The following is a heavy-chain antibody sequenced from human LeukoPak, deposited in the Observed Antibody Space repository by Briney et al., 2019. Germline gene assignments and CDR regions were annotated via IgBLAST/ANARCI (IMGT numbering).Heavy chain of an antibody. D-gene: IGHD6-13*01. V-gene: IGHV3-21*01. CDR2: ISSSTSYI. CDR1: GFTFSSYS. J-gene: IGHJ4*02. CDR3: ARSLTAAAGNLGY. Sequence: PGRSLRLSCAASGFTFSSYSMNWVRQAPGKGLAWVSSISSSTSYINYADSVRGRFTISRDNAKNSLYLQMNSLRAEDTAVYYCARSLTAAAGNLGYWGQGTLITVSS.